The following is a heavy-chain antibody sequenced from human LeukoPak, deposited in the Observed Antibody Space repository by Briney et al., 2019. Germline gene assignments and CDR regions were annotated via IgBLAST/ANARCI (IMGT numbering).Heavy chain of an antibody. J-gene: IGHJ5*02. Sequence: KPGGSLLLSCAASGFTFSDYYMSWIRQAPGKGLEGVSYISSSSSYTNYADSVKGRFTISRDNAKNSLYLQMNSLRAEDTAVYYCASGSGGWFDPWGQGTLVTVSS. D-gene: IGHD2-15*01. CDR3: ASGSGGWFDP. CDR1: GFTFSDYY. CDR2: ISSSSSYT. V-gene: IGHV3-11*06.